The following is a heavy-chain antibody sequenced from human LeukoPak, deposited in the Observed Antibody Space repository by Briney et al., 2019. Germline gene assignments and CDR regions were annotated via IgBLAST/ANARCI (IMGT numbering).Heavy chain of an antibody. CDR1: GFTFSSYS. D-gene: IGHD1-26*01. CDR2: ISSSSSYI. CDR3: ATNLYNPWELLPHYYFDY. V-gene: IGHV3-21*01. Sequence: GGSLRLSCAASGFTFSSYSMNWVRQAPGKGLEWVSSISSSSSYIYYADSVKGRFTISRGNAKNSLYLQMNSLRAEDTAVYYCATNLYNPWELLPHYYFDYWGQGTLVTVSS. J-gene: IGHJ4*02.